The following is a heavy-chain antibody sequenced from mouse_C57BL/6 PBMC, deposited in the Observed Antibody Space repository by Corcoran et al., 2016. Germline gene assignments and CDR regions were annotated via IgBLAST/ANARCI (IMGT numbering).Heavy chain of an antibody. CDR1: GYTFTTYG. V-gene: IGHV9-3*01. J-gene: IGHJ2*01. Sequence: QIQLVQSGPELKKPGETVKISCKASGYTFTTYGMSWVKQAPGKGLKWMGWINTYSGVPTYADDFKGRFAFSLETSASTAYLQINNLKNEDTATYVCARFTTGGYIDYWGQGTTLTVSS. CDR2: INTYSGVP. D-gene: IGHD1-1*01. CDR3: ARFTTGGYIDY.